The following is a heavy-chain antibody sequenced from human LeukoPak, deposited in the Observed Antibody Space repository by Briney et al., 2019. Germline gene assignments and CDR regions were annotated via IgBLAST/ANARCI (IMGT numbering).Heavy chain of an antibody. J-gene: IGHJ5*02. CDR3: ASSRTAASSNWFDP. Sequence: GGSLRLSCAASGFSFSAYIMNWVRQAPGKGLEWVSIIHTNGNTYYADSVKGRFTISRDNSKNTLYLQMNSLRTEDTAVYYCASSRTAASSNWFDPWGQGTLVTVSS. CDR1: GFSFSAYI. D-gene: IGHD6-13*01. CDR2: IHTNGNT. V-gene: IGHV3-53*01.